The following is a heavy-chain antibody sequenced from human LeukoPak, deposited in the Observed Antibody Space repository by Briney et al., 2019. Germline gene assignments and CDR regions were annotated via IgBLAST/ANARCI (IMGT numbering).Heavy chain of an antibody. CDR1: GGSISDYY. CDR3: ARGGSSGYSPWWYFDL. V-gene: IGHV4-59*01. J-gene: IGHJ2*01. CDR2: IYYSGST. Sequence: SETLSLTCTVSGGSISDYYWSWIRQPPGKGLEWIGYIYYSGSTNYNPSLKSRVTISVDTSKNQFSLKLSSVTAADTAVYYCARGGSSGYSPWWYFDLWGRGTLVTVSS. D-gene: IGHD3-22*01.